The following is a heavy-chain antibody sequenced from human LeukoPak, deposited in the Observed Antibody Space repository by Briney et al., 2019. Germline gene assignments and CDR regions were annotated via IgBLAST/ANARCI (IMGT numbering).Heavy chain of an antibody. CDR2: IYADGRT. Sequence: GGSLRLSCTVSEFSVSSYYMNWARQAPGKGLEWVSLIYADGRTDYADSVKGRFTISRDKSKNTLYLQMNSLRAEDTAVYYCARDQMVRGALDAFDIWGQGTMVTVSS. CDR1: EFSVSSYY. CDR3: ARDQMVRGALDAFDI. V-gene: IGHV3-53*01. D-gene: IGHD3-10*01. J-gene: IGHJ3*02.